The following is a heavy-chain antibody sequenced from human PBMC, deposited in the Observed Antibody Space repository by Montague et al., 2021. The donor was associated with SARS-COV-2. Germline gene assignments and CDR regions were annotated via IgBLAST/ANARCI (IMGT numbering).Heavy chain of an antibody. J-gene: IGHJ4*02. V-gene: IGHV4-38-2*01. Sequence: SETLSLTCSVSGFSISGGFYWAWIRQSPGKVPWCMGTVYHSSYTHYNPSLSGRGTVSITTAKNQFSLTGTSVTAADTAVYFCARRGYTGSDYFDYWGQGTLVTVSS. CDR3: ARRGYTGSDYFDY. D-gene: IGHD5-12*01. CDR2: VYHSSYT. CDR1: GFSISGGFY.